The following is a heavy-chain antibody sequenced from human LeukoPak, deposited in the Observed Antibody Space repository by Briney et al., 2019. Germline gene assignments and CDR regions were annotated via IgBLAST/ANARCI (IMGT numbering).Heavy chain of an antibody. CDR1: GFTFSSYG. CDR3: TGAYYDFWSGYFGDAFDI. V-gene: IGHV3-30*02. J-gene: IGHJ3*02. Sequence: GGSLRLSCAASGFTFSSYGMHWVRQAPGKGLEWVAFIRYDGSNKYYADSVKGRFTISRDHSKNTLYLQMNSLRAEDTAVYYCTGAYYDFWSGYFGDAFDIWGQGTMVTVSS. D-gene: IGHD3-3*01. CDR2: IRYDGSNK.